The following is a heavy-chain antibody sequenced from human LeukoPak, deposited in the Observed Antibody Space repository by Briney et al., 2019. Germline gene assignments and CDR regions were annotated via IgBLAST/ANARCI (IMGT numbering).Heavy chain of an antibody. V-gene: IGHV3-30*04. CDR1: GFIFDNFA. Sequence: TGGSLRLSCAASGFIFDNFAIHWVRQAPGKGLEWVSIVSFDGTNNFYADSVKGRFTVSRDNSKNTVYLHMNSLRPDDTAVYFCARDRNVVGADFDYWGQGTLVTVSS. CDR2: VSFDGTNN. CDR3: ARDRNVVGADFDY. D-gene: IGHD2-15*01. J-gene: IGHJ4*02.